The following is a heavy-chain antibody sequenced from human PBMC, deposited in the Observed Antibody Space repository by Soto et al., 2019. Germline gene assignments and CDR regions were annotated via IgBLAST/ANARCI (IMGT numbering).Heavy chain of an antibody. J-gene: IGHJ4*02. CDR2: IKQDGSEK. CDR1: GFTCRTYW. Sequence: EVQVVESGGGLVQPGGSLRLSCAASGFTCRTYWMSWVRQAPGKGLEWVATIKQDGSEKYYVDSVKGRFTISRDNAKNSLYLQMNSLRAEDTALYYCARDREERFYSATYSVFDSWGQGTVVTVSS. D-gene: IGHD1-26*01. CDR3: ARDREERFYSATYSVFDS. V-gene: IGHV3-7*01.